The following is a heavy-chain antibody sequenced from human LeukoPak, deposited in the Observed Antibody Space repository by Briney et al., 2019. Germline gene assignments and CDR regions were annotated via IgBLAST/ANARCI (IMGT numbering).Heavy chain of an antibody. CDR3: AREAEYCSAGSCYGDRLDY. Sequence: GTSLRLSCGASGFTFSNYNMHWVRQAPVKGLEWVAVLWSDGSNYYYADSVKGRFTISRDNSKNTLFLHMNSLSAEDTAVYFCAREAEYCSAGSCYGDRLDYWGRGTLVTVSS. D-gene: IGHD2-15*01. CDR1: GFTFSNYN. J-gene: IGHJ4*02. V-gene: IGHV3-33*01. CDR2: LWSDGSNY.